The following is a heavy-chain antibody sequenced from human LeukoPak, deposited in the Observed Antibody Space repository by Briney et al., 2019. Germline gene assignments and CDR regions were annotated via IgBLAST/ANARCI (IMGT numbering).Heavy chain of an antibody. D-gene: IGHD3-3*02. CDR2: IYDSENTYNYYRSST. Sequence: SGTLSLTCTVSGVSFTSSNYYWGWIRQPPGKGLEAIVRIYDSENTYNYYRSSTYNNPSLKSRISIFVDTSNNQFSLNPSSVTAADTAVFYCPRGTPLSMLGSPYFHWWGEGFLVTVSS. V-gene: IGHV4-39*01. J-gene: IGHJ4*02. CDR3: PRGTPLSMLGSPYFHW. CDR1: GVSFTSSNYY.